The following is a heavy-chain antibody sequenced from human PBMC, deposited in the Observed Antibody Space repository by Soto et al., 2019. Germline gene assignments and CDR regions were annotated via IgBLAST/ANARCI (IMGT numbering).Heavy chain of an antibody. V-gene: IGHV3-23*01. J-gene: IGHJ3*02. Sequence: PGGSLRLSCAASGFTFSSYAMSWVRQAPGKGLEWVSAISGSGGSTYYADSVKGRFTISRDNSKNTLYLQMNSLRAEDTAVYYCAKELAYCGGDCYSVAFDIWGQGTMVTVSS. CDR3: AKELAYCGGDCYSVAFDI. D-gene: IGHD2-21*02. CDR1: GFTFSSYA. CDR2: ISGSGGST.